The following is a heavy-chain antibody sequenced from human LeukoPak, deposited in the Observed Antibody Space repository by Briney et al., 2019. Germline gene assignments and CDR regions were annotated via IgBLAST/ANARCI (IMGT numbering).Heavy chain of an antibody. CDR2: IYYSGST. D-gene: IGHD6-19*01. CDR1: GDSISSNDYY. CDR3: ARVKSSGTISKYYFDY. Sequence: SESLSLTCTVSGDSISSNDYYWSWIRQPPGKGLEWIGYIYYSGSTYYNPSLKSRVTISVDTSKNQFSLKLSSVTAADTAVYYCARVKSSGTISKYYFDYWGQGTLVTVSS. J-gene: IGHJ4*02. V-gene: IGHV4-30-4*01.